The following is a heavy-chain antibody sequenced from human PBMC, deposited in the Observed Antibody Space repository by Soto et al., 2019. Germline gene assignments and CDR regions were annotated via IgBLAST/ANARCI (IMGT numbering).Heavy chain of an antibody. D-gene: IGHD3-3*01. CDR1: GFTFNTYA. J-gene: IGHJ4*01. CDR2: INSAGST. V-gene: IGHV3-23*01. CDR3: TKRGVYYYDY. Sequence: EVQLLESGGGLVQPGESLRLSCAAFGFTFNTYAMSWVRQAPGKGLEWVSTINSAGSTFYGDSVKGRFTISRDNSKNTLYLQMNSLRAEDTVVYYCTKRGVYYYDYWGHGALVTVSS.